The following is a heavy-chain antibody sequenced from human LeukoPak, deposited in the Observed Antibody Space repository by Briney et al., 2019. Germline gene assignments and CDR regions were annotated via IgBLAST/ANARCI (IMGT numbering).Heavy chain of an antibody. Sequence: PSETLSLTCTVSGGSISSSSFYWGWIRQPSGKGLEWIGSIYYSGSTYYNPSLKSRVTISVDTSKNHFSLKLSSVTAADTAVYYCARKLGYCSSTSCLYFDYWGQGSLVTVSS. J-gene: IGHJ4*02. CDR1: GGSISSSSFY. D-gene: IGHD2-2*01. V-gene: IGHV4-39*02. CDR2: IYYSGST. CDR3: ARKLGYCSSTSCLYFDY.